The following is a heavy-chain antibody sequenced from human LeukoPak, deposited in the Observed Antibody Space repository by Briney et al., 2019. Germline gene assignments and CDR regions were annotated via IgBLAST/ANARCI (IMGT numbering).Heavy chain of an antibody. D-gene: IGHD5-18*01. CDR2: IYYSGST. Sequence: PSETLSLTCTVSGGSISSYYWSWIRQPPGKGLEWIGYIYYSGSTNYNPSLKSRVTISVDTSKNQFSLKLSSVTAADTAVYYCARDPGSYGYYFDYWGRGTLVTVSS. J-gene: IGHJ4*02. V-gene: IGHV4-59*01. CDR1: GGSISSYY. CDR3: ARDPGSYGYYFDY.